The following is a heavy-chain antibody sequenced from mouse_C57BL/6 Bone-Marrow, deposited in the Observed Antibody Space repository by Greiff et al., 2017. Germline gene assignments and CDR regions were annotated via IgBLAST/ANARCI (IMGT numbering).Heavy chain of an antibody. J-gene: IGHJ1*03. CDR1: GSAFSSSW. CDR3: ARCSQSSPGYFDV. CDR2: IYPGDGDT. V-gene: IGHV1-82*01. Sequence: QVQLQQSGPELVKPGASVKISCKASGSAFSSSWMNWVKQRPGKGLEWIGRIYPGDGDTNYNGKFKGKATLTADKSSSTAYMQLSSLTSEASAVYFCARCSQSSPGYFDVWGKGTTVTVSS.